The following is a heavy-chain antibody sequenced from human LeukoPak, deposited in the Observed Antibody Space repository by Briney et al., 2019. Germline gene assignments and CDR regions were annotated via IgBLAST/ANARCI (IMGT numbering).Heavy chain of an antibody. CDR1: GYTLTSYA. CDR3: ARGGTVLRPNSPYDY. J-gene: IGHJ4*02. V-gene: IGHV1-46*01. D-gene: IGHD4-17*01. CDR2: INPSGGRT. Sequence: ASVKVSCKASGYTLTSYAMNWVRQARGQGLEWMGIINPSGGRTSYAQKFQGRVTMTRDTSTSTVYMELSSLRSDDTAVYYCARGGTVLRPNSPYDYWGQGTLVTVSS.